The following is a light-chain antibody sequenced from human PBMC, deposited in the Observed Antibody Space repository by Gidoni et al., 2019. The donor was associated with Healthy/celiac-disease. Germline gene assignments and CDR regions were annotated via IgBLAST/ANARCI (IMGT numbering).Light chain of an antibody. V-gene: IGLV3-1*01. J-gene: IGLJ2*01. CDR2: EDR. Sequence: SYELTQPPSVSVSPGQTASITCSGDKLGDKNAYWYQQKPGQSPVLVIYEDRERPSGIPERFSGSNSGNTATLTISGTQAMDEADYYCQAWDSGTAHVVFGGGTKLAVL. CDR3: QAWDSGTAHVV. CDR1: KLGDKN.